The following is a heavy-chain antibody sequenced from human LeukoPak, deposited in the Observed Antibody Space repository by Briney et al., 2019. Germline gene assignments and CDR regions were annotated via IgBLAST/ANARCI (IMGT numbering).Heavy chain of an antibody. V-gene: IGHV1-2*02. CDR2: INPNSGGT. CDR1: GYTFTGYY. J-gene: IGHJ4*02. CDR3: AMTSYYYDSSGYSDY. Sequence: ASVKVSCKASGYTFTGYYMHWVRQAPGQGLEWMGWINPNSGGTNYAQKFQGRVTMTRDTSISTAYMELSRLRSDDTAVYYCAMTSYYYDSSGYSDYWGQGTLVTVSS. D-gene: IGHD3-22*01.